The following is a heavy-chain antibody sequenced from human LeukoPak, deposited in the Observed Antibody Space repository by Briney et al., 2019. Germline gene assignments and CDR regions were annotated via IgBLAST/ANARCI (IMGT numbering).Heavy chain of an antibody. CDR2: IKSKTDGGTT. Sequence: GGSLRLSCAASGFTPSNVWMNWVRQAPGKGLEWVGRIKSKTDGGTTDYAAPVKGRFTISRDESENMIYLEMNSLKIEDTAVYYCTTPRGIPNWGQGTLVTVSS. J-gene: IGHJ4*02. CDR3: TTPRGIPN. CDR1: GFTPSNVW. D-gene: IGHD2-21*01. V-gene: IGHV3-15*07.